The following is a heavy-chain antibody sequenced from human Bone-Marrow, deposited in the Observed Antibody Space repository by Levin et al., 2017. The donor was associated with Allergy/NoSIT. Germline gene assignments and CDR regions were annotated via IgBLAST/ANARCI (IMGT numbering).Heavy chain of an antibody. Sequence: GESLKISCAASGFTFSSYGMHWVRQAPGKGLEWVSRIHSDGSSTNYADSVKGRFTISRDNAKNTLYLQMNSLRAEDTAVYYCARSYYYYDSSHYAFDIWGQGTMVTVSS. CDR2: IHSDGSST. J-gene: IGHJ3*02. CDR1: GFTFSSYG. CDR3: ARSYYYYDSSHYAFDI. V-gene: IGHV3-74*01. D-gene: IGHD3-22*01.